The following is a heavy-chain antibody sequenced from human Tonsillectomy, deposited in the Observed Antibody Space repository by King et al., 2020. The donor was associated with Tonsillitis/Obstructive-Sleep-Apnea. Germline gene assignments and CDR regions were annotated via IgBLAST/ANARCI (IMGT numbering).Heavy chain of an antibody. J-gene: IGHJ4*02. CDR2: ISAYNGNT. V-gene: IGHV1-18*01. CDR3: ARDREIVVPAAPPFAY. Sequence: VQLVESGAEVKKPGASVKVSCKASGYTFTSYGISWVRQAPGQGLEWMGWISAYNGNTNYAQKLQGRVTMTTDTSTSTAYMELRSLRSDDTAVYYCARDREIVVPAAPPFAYWGQGTLVTVSS. CDR1: GYTFTSYG. D-gene: IGHD2-2*01.